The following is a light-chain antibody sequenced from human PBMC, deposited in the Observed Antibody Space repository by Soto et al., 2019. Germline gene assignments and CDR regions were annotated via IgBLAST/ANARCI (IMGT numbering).Light chain of an antibody. V-gene: IGLV2-14*03. CDR3: SSDISSSSPYV. CDR1: SSDIGGYNF. CDR2: GVS. J-gene: IGLJ1*01. Sequence: QSALTQPASVSGSPGQSITISCTGTSSDIGGYNFVSWYQHHPGKAPRLIIFGVSDRPSGVSDRFSGSKSGNTASLTISGLQAEDEADYYCSSDISSSSPYVFGTGTKVTVL.